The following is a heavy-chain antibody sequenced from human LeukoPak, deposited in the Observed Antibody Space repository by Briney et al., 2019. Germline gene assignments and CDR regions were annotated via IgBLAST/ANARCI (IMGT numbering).Heavy chain of an antibody. CDR2: IWYDGSNK. D-gene: IGHD2-15*01. Sequence: GGSLRLSCAASGFTFSSYGMHWVRQAPGKGLEWVAVIWYDGSNKYYADSVKGRFTISRDNSKNTLYLQMNSLRAEDTAVYYCARDHGVVVAATTMNYYYGMDVWGQGTTVTVSS. CDR1: GFTFSSYG. CDR3: ARDHGVVVAATTMNYYYGMDV. J-gene: IGHJ6*02. V-gene: IGHV3-33*01.